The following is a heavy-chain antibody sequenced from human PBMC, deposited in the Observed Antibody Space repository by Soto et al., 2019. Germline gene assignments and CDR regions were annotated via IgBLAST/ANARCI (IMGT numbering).Heavy chain of an antibody. Sequence: QVQLQQWGAGLLKPSETLYLTCAVYGGSFSGYYWSWIRQPPGKGLEWIGEINHSGSTNYNPSLKSRVTISVDTSKNQFSLKLSSVTAADTAVYYCARGVLWFGELLMVWFDPWGQGTLVTVSS. V-gene: IGHV4-34*01. CDR1: GGSFSGYY. D-gene: IGHD3-10*01. CDR3: ARGVLWFGELLMVWFDP. CDR2: INHSGST. J-gene: IGHJ5*02.